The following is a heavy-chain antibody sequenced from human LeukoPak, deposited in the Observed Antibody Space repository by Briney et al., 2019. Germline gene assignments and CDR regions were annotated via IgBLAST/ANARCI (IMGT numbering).Heavy chain of an antibody. V-gene: IGHV4-30-4*07. CDR1: GGSISSGGYS. J-gene: IGHJ4*02. CDR3: ARGNHYYDTPPHFDY. CDR2: IYYSGST. Sequence: SETLSLTCAVSGGSISSGGYSWSWIRQPPGKGLEWIGYIYYSGSTYYNPSLKSRVTISVDTSKNQFSLKLSSVTAADTAVYYCARGNHYYDTPPHFDYWGQGTLVTVSS. D-gene: IGHD3-22*01.